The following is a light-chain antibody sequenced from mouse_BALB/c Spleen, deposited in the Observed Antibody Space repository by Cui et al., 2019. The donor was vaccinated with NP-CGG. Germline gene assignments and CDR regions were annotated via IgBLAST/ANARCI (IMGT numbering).Light chain of an antibody. CDR3: ALWYSNHWV. J-gene: IGLJ1*01. Sequence: QAVVPQESALTTSPGETVTPTFRSSTGAVTTSNYANWVQEKPDHLFTGLIGGTNNRAPGVPARFSGSLIGDKAALTITGAQTEDEAIYYCALWYSNHWVFGGGTKLTVL. CDR1: TGAVTTSNY. CDR2: GTN. V-gene: IGLV1*01.